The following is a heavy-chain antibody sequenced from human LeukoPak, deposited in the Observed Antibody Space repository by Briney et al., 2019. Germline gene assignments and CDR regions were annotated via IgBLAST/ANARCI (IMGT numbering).Heavy chain of an antibody. Sequence: PGGSLRLSCVASGFTLSSYAMSWVRQAPAKGLEWVSWTSGSGGSTYYADSVKGRFTISRDNSKNTVYLQMNSLRAEDTAVYYCATVLRRASTYMDVWGKGTTVTVSS. D-gene: IGHD1-1*01. CDR3: ATVLRRASTYMDV. V-gene: IGHV3-23*01. CDR2: TSGSGGST. J-gene: IGHJ6*03. CDR1: GFTLSSYA.